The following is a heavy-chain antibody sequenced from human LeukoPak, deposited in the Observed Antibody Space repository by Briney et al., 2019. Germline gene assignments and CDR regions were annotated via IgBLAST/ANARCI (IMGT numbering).Heavy chain of an antibody. D-gene: IGHD3-9*01. Sequence: SVKVSCKASGGTFSSYAISWVRQAPGQGLEWMGRIIPILGIANYAQKFQGRVTITADKSTSTAYMELSSLRSEDTAMYYCARGNEATGKFDYWGQGTLVTVSS. CDR1: GGTFSSYA. J-gene: IGHJ4*02. V-gene: IGHV1-69*04. CDR2: IIPILGIA. CDR3: ARGNEATGKFDY.